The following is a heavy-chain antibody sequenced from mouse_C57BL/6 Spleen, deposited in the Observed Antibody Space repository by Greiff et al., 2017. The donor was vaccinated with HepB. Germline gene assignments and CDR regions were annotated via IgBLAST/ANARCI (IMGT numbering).Heavy chain of an antibody. CDR1: GYTFTSYW. Sequence: QVQLQQPGAELVKPGASVKLSCKASGYTFTSYWMQWVKQRPGQGLEWIGEIDPSDSYTNYNQKFKGKATLTVDTSSSTAYMQLSSLTSDSAVYYCAREGPLDYWGQGTTLTVSS. D-gene: IGHD3-3*01. CDR3: AREGPLDY. V-gene: IGHV1-50*01. CDR2: IDPSDSYT. J-gene: IGHJ2*01.